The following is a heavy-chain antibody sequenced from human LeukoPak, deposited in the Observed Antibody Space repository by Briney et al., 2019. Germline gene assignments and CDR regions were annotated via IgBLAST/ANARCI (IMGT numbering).Heavy chain of an antibody. CDR2: ISYDGSNK. CDR3: AKDLSALLWFGEFDY. Sequence: GGSLRLSCAASGFTFSTYGMHWVRQAPGKGLEWVAAISYDGSNKYYSDSVKGRFTISRDNSKNTLYLQMNSLRAEDTAVYYCAKDLSALLWFGEFDYWGQGTLVTVSS. D-gene: IGHD3-10*01. J-gene: IGHJ4*02. CDR1: GFTFSTYG. V-gene: IGHV3-30*18.